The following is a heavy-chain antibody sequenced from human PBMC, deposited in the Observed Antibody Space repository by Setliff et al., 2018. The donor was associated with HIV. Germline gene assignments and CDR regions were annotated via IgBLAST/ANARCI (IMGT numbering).Heavy chain of an antibody. CDR2: INPDGSAK. D-gene: IGHD4-17*01. Sequence: PGGSLRLSCTASGFNSSLYWMNWVRQAPGKGLEWVATINPDGSAKGSVDSVKGRFTVSRDIAKNSLYLQMNSLRVDDTATYYCVRDPAVGTTVVTLDYWGQGTLVTVSS. CDR1: GFNSSLYW. J-gene: IGHJ4*02. CDR3: VRDPAVGTTVVTLDY. V-gene: IGHV3-7*01.